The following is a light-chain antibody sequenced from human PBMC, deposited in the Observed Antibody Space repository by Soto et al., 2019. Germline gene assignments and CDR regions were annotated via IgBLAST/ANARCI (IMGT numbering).Light chain of an antibody. CDR1: SSDVGTYNS. V-gene: IGLV2-11*01. Sequence: QSALTQPRSVSGSPGQSVTISCTGTSSDVGTYNSVSWYQQHPGKAPKLMIYDVNKRPSGVPDRFSGSISGNTASLTISGLQADDEADYHCSSYAGNYTLDFGGGTKLTVL. CDR3: SSYAGNYTLD. CDR2: DVN. J-gene: IGLJ2*01.